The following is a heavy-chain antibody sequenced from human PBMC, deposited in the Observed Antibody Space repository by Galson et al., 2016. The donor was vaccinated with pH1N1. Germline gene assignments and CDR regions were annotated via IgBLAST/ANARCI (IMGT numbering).Heavy chain of an antibody. Sequence: SEPLSLTCTVSGGSISSDTYYWGWIRQPPGKGLEWIGSFHHTDGTYYNPSLMSRVTISVDTSKSQISLTLSSVSAADTATYYCARSAQWLLYSRFDPWGQGILVTVSS. D-gene: IGHD6-19*01. CDR3: ARSAQWLLYSRFDP. J-gene: IGHJ5*02. CDR1: GGSISSDTYY. CDR2: FHHTDGT. V-gene: IGHV4-39*07.